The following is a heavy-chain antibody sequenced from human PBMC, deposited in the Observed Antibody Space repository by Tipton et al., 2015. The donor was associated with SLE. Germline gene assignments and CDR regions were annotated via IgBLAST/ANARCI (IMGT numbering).Heavy chain of an antibody. V-gene: IGHV3-15*01. J-gene: IGHJ6*03. D-gene: IGHD4-17*01. CDR3: TTDHGDPGVDEYYYYYMDV. CDR2: IKSKTDGGTT. Sequence: SLRLSCAASGFTFSNAWMSWVRQAPGKGLEWVGRIKSKTDGGTTDYAAPVKGRFTISRDDSKNTLYLQMNSLKTEDTAVYYCTTDHGDPGVDEYYYYYMDVWGKGTTVTVSS. CDR1: GFTFSNAW.